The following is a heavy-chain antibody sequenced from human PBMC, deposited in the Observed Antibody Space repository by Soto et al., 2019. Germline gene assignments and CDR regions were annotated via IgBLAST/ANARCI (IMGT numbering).Heavy chain of an antibody. V-gene: IGHV3-21*01. CDR3: AGTYDILTGYYPLDY. Sequence: GGSLRLSCAASGFTFSSYSMNWVRQAPGKGLEWVSSISSSSSYIYYADSVKGRFTISRDNAKNSLYLQMNSLRAEDTAVYYCAGTYDILTGYYPLDYWGQGTLVTVSS. CDR2: ISSSSSYI. CDR1: GFTFSSYS. D-gene: IGHD3-9*01. J-gene: IGHJ4*02.